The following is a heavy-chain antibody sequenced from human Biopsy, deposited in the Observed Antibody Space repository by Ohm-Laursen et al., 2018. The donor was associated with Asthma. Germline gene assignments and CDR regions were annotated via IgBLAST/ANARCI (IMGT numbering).Heavy chain of an antibody. CDR3: ARQSGQEYGDSIPFDT. CDR2: VSSDGHNK. Sequence: SLRLSCTASGFTFMTCGMHWVRQGPGKGLEWVALVSSDGHNKYYEDSVKGRFTISRDNSRNRLYLQINSLTVEDSAVYFCARQSGQEYGDSIPFDTWGQGTKVAVSS. D-gene: IGHD3-22*01. CDR1: GFTFMTCG. J-gene: IGHJ3*02. V-gene: IGHV3-30*03.